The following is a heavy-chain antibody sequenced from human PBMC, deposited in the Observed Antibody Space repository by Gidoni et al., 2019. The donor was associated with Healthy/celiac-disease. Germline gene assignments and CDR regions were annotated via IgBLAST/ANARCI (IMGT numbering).Heavy chain of an antibody. V-gene: IGHV1-58*01. Sequence: QMQLVQSGPEVKKPGTSVKVSCTASGFTFTSSAVQWVRQARGQRLEWIGWIVVGSGNTNYAQKFQERVTITRDMSTSTAYMELSSLRSEDTAVYYCAARPRYSSGWYGGYYFDYWGQGTLVTVSS. J-gene: IGHJ4*02. CDR3: AARPRYSSGWYGGYYFDY. CDR2: IVVGSGNT. CDR1: GFTFTSSA. D-gene: IGHD6-19*01.